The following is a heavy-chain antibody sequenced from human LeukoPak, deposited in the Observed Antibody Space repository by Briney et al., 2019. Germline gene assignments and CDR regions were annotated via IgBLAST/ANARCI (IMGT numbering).Heavy chain of an antibody. J-gene: IGHJ4*02. CDR2: INNNGGST. CDR3: VKGYYFDY. V-gene: IGHV3-64D*09. CDR1: AFTFSSYA. Sequence: GGSLRLSCSASAFTFSSYAMHWVRQAPGKGLEYVSGINNNGGSTYYAASVKGRFTISRDNSKNTLYLQMSSLGAEDTAVYYCVKGYYFDYWGQGTLVTVSS.